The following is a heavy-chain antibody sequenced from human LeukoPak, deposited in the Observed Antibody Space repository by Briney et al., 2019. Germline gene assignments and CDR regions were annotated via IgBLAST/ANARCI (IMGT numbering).Heavy chain of an antibody. Sequence: GGSLRLSCAASGFTFSSYSMNWVRQAPGKGLEWVSTISSSSSYIYYADSVKGRFTISRDNAKNSLYLQMNSLRAEDTAVYYCARELIVVVTSPFDYWGQGTLVTVSS. J-gene: IGHJ4*02. CDR3: ARELIVVVTSPFDY. D-gene: IGHD2-21*02. CDR1: GFTFSSYS. V-gene: IGHV3-21*01. CDR2: ISSSSSYI.